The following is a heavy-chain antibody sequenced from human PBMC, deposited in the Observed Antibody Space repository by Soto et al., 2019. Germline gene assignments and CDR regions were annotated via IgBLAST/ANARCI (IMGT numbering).Heavy chain of an antibody. J-gene: IGHJ4*02. V-gene: IGHV4-31*03. CDR2: IYYSAST. CDR1: VGSISSCGYY. Sequence: SETLSLPCTVSVGSISSCGYYWSWILQHPGKGLERIGYIYYSASTYYNPSLKGRVTISVDTSKNQFSLKLSSVTAADTAVYYCARDLGYYDSSGHFDYWGQGTLVTVSS. D-gene: IGHD3-22*01. CDR3: ARDLGYYDSSGHFDY.